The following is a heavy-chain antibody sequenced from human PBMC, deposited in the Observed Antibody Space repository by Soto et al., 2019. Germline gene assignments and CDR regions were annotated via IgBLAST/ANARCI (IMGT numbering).Heavy chain of an antibody. J-gene: IGHJ5*02. V-gene: IGHV5-51*01. CDR2: IYPGDSDT. CDR3: ARHKYYYGSGSSNWFDP. D-gene: IGHD3-10*01. CDR1: GYSFTSYW. Sequence: GESLKISCKGSGYSFTSYWIGWVRQMPGKGLEWMGIIYPGDSDTRYSPSFQGQVTISADKSISTAYLQWSSLKASDTAMYYCARHKYYYGSGSSNWFDPWGQGTLVTVSS.